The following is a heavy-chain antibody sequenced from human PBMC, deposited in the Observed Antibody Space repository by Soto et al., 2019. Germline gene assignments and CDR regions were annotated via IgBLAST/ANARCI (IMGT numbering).Heavy chain of an antibody. CDR2: INSDGSST. CDR1: GFTFSSYW. J-gene: IGHJ6*02. CDR3: ARDSIVVVTAIDYYYYGMDV. Sequence: PGGSLRLSCAASGFTFSSYWMHWVRQAPGKGLVWVSRINSDGSSTSYADSVKGRFTISRDNAKNTLYLQMNSLRAEDTAVYYCARDSIVVVTAIDYYYYGMDVWGQGTTVTVSS. V-gene: IGHV3-74*01. D-gene: IGHD2-21*02.